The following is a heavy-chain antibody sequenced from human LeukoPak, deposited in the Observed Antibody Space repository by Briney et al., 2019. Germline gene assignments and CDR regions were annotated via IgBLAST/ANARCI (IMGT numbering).Heavy chain of an antibody. CDR2: ISGSGDST. J-gene: IGHJ4*02. Sequence: GGSLRLSCTASGFTFSSYGMSWVRQAPGKGLEWVSAISGSGDSTYYADSVKGRFTISRDNAKNSLYLQMNSLRAEDTAVYYCATSAPGSLFNYWGQGTLVTVSS. V-gene: IGHV3-23*01. CDR1: GFTFSSYG. CDR3: ATSAPGSLFNY. D-gene: IGHD7-27*01.